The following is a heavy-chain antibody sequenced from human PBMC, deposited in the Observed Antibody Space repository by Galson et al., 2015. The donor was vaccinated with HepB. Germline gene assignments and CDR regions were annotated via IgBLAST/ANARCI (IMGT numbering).Heavy chain of an antibody. CDR3: AKDLLGYKEAFDI. CDR2: ISTSGGST. CDR1: GFTFSSSG. J-gene: IGHJ3*02. V-gene: IGHV3-23*01. Sequence: SLRLSCAVSGFTFSSSGMNWVRQAPGKGLEWVSAISTSGGSTYYADSVKGRFTISRDNSKNTLYLQMNSLRAEDTAVYYCAKDLLGYKEAFDIWGQGTMVTVSS. D-gene: IGHD3-10*01.